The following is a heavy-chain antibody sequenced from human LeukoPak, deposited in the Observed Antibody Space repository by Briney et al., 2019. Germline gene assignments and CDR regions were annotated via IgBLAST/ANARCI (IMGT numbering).Heavy chain of an antibody. CDR3: ARDFVGGYNPVDY. CDR2: IKSKTDGGTK. V-gene: IGHV3-15*01. J-gene: IGHJ4*02. CDR1: GFTFSNAW. Sequence: GGSLRLSCAASGFTFSNAWMSWVRQAPGKGLEWVARIKSKTDGGTKDYAAPVKGRLTISRDDSENTLYLQMNSLKTEDTAVYYCARDFVGGYNPVDYWGQGTLVTVSS. D-gene: IGHD5-24*01.